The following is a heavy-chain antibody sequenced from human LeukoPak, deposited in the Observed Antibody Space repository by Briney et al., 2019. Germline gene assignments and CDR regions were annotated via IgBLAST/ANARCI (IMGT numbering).Heavy chain of an antibody. CDR3: AREEYYGSGNWFDP. V-gene: IGHV4-59*01. Sequence: KPSETLSLTCTVSGGSISSYYWSWLRQPPGKGLEWIGYIYYSGSTNYNPSLKSRVTISVDTSKNQFSLKRSSVTAADTAVYYCAREEYYGSGNWFDPWGQGTLVTVSS. CDR2: IYYSGST. D-gene: IGHD3-10*01. CDR1: GGSISSYY. J-gene: IGHJ5*02.